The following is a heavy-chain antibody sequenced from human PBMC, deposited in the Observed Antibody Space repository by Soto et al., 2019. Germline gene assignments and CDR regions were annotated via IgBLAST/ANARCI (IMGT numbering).Heavy chain of an antibody. CDR2: ISDYNGNT. CDR3: ARDGYDGSGSCGMDV. CDR1: GYTFNNYG. Sequence: QVQLVQSGAEVKKPGASVKVSCKTSGYTFNNYGIRWVRQAPGQGLEWMGWISDYNGNTHYPQKFQGRVTMTTDISRKTGDRVLTSRRAGDTAVYYCARDGYDGSGSCGMDVWGRGTTVSVAS. V-gene: IGHV1-18*01. D-gene: IGHD3-10*01. J-gene: IGHJ6*02.